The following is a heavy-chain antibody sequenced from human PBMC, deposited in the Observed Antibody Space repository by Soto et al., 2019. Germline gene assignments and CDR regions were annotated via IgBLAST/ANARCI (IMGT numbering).Heavy chain of an antibody. CDR2: ISGSGGST. V-gene: IGHV3-23*01. CDR3: AIRLTSGSYYAFDI. J-gene: IGHJ3*02. CDR1: GFTFSSYA. D-gene: IGHD1-26*01. Sequence: RLSCSASGFTFSSYAMSWVRQAPGKGLEWVSAISGSGGSTYYADSVKGRFTISRDNSKNTLYLQMNSLRAEDTAVYYCAIRLTSGSYYAFDIWGQGTMVTVSS.